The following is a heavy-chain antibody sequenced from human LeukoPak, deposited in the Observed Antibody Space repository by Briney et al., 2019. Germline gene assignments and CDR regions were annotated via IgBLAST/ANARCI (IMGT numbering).Heavy chain of an antibody. D-gene: IGHD5-12*01. CDR3: ARGHRYAFDT. Sequence: PGGSLRLSCAASGFTFSDYSMNWVRQAPGKGLEWISYVGISSGNTKYADSVKGRFTISGDSAKNSVFLQMNNLRVEDTAVYYCARGHRYAFDTWGQGTLVTVSS. CDR2: VGISSGNT. V-gene: IGHV3-48*04. J-gene: IGHJ4*02. CDR1: GFTFSDYS.